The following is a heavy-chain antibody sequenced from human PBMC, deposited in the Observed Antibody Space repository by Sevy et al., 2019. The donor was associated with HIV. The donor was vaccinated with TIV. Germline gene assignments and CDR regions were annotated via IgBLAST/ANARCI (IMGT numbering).Heavy chain of an antibody. CDR1: GFTFGDYA. Sequence: GSLRLSCEGSGFTFGDYALSWFRQAPGKGLEWLTFIRSKASGGTTEYAASVKGRFTISRDDSKSIAYLQMNSLKIEDTAVYFCATGIEATAYFHHWGQGTLVTVSS. V-gene: IGHV3-49*03. CDR3: ATGIEATAYFHH. CDR2: IRSKASGGTT. J-gene: IGHJ4*02. D-gene: IGHD5-12*01.